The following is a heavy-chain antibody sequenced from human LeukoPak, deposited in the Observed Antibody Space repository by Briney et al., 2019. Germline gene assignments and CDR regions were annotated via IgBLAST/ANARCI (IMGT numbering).Heavy chain of an antibody. Sequence: GGSLRLSCAASGFTFSSYGMHWVRQAPGKGLEWVAFIRYDGSNKYYADSVKGRFTISRDNSKNTLYLQMNSLRAEDTAVYYCAKDLYSIAAAGTGLGYGGQGTLVTVSS. V-gene: IGHV3-30*02. CDR2: IRYDGSNK. D-gene: IGHD6-13*01. CDR1: GFTFSSYG. J-gene: IGHJ4*02. CDR3: AKDLYSIAAAGTGLGY.